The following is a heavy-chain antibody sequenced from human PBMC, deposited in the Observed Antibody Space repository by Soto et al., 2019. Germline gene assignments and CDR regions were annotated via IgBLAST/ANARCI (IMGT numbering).Heavy chain of an antibody. CDR3: ARESEDLTSNFDF. Sequence: GGALGVACTASGATFTRYSMNWVRQAPGKGLEWVSSISSTTNYIYYGDSMKGRFTISRDNAKNSLYLEMNSLRAEDTAVYYCARESEDLTSNFDFWGQGTLVTVSS. CDR1: GATFTRYS. V-gene: IGHV3-21*06. CDR2: ISSTTNYI. J-gene: IGHJ4*02.